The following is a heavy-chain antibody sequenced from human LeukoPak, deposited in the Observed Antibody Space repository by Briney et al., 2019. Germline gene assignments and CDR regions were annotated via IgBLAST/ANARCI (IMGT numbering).Heavy chain of an antibody. V-gene: IGHV1-2*02. J-gene: IGHJ6*03. CDR2: INPNSGGT. CDR3: ARAGGSIYYYYMDV. Sequence: ASVKVSCKASGYTFTGYYMHWVRQAPGQGLEWMGWINPNSGGTNYAQKFQGRVTMTRDTSISTAYMELSRLRSDDTAVYYCARAGGSIYYYYMDVWGKGTTVTISS. CDR1: GYTFTGYY. D-gene: IGHD3-16*01.